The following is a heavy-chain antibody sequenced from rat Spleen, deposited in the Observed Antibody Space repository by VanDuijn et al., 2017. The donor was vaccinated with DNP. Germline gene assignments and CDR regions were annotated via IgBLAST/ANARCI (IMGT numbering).Heavy chain of an antibody. D-gene: IGHD1-10*01. J-gene: IGHJ2*01. CDR1: GFIFNDYG. V-gene: IGHV5S13*01. Sequence: EVQLVESGGGLVQPGRSLKLSCAASGFIFNDYGMAWVRQTPKKGLEWVATISTGGGNTYFPDSVKGRFTISRDNTESTLYLQMDSLRSEDTAPYFCATRYNNFFEYWGQGVMVTVSS. CDR3: ATRYNNFFEY. CDR2: ISTGGGNT.